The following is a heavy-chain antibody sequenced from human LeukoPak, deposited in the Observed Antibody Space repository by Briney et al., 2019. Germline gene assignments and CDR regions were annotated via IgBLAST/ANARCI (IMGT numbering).Heavy chain of an antibody. D-gene: IGHD6-19*01. V-gene: IGHV3-30*18. CDR2: ISYDGSKK. CDR1: GFTFSNYG. J-gene: IGHJ4*02. Sequence: HGGSLRLSCVASGFTFSNYGMHWVRQAPGKGLEWVAFISYDGSKKYYADSAKGRFTISRDNSKNTLYLQMDSLRAGDTAVYYCAKRYSSGWYYFDHWGQGTLVTVSA. CDR3: AKRYSSGWYYFDH.